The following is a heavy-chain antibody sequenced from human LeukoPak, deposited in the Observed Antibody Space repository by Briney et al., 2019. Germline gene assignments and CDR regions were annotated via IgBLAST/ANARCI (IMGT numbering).Heavy chain of an antibody. V-gene: IGHV4-4*02. D-gene: IGHD3-22*01. CDR1: GGSISISKW. CDR3: ASRLYDSARNFDY. J-gene: IGHJ4*02. CDR2: IYHSGST. Sequence: SGTLSLTCDVSGGSISISKWWSWVRQPPGKGLEWIGEIYHSGSTNYNPSLKGRVTISVDKSKNQFSLKLTSVTAADTAVYYCASRLYDSARNFDYWGQGTLVTVSS.